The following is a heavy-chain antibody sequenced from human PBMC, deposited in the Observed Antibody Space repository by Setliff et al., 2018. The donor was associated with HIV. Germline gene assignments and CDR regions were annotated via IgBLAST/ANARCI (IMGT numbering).Heavy chain of an antibody. Sequence: PSETLSLTCAVYGGSFNGYSWTWIRQPPGKGLEWIGGINHSGSTNYNPSLKSRVTISVDTSKSQFSLRLNSVTATDTAVYYCASLPPLYDSSGYYFDYWGQGTLVTVSS. CDR3: ASLPPLYDSSGYYFDY. D-gene: IGHD3-22*01. CDR1: GGSFNGYS. CDR2: INHSGST. J-gene: IGHJ4*02. V-gene: IGHV4-34*01.